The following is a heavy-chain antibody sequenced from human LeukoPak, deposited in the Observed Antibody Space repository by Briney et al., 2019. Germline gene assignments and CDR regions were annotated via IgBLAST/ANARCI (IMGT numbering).Heavy chain of an antibody. V-gene: IGHV4-34*01. Sequence: SETLSLTCAVYGGSFSGYYWSWIRQPPGKELEWIGEINHSGSTNYNPSLKSRVTISVDTSKNQFSLKLSSVTAADTAVYYCARYSSGFDYWGQGTLVTVSS. CDR3: ARYSSGFDY. D-gene: IGHD6-19*01. CDR2: INHSGST. CDR1: GGSFSGYY. J-gene: IGHJ4*02.